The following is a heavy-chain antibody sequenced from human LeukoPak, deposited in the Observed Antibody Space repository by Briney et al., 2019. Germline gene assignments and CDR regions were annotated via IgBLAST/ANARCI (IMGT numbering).Heavy chain of an antibody. CDR2: TYYRSKYYN. J-gene: IGHJ5*02. CDR3: ARGYCSGGNCYGWFDP. D-gene: IGHD2-15*01. V-gene: IGHV6-1*01. CDR1: GDSVSSSSAA. Sequence: SQTLSLTCAISGDSVSSSSAAWNWIRQSPSRGLEWLGRTYYRSKYYNDYAVSVKSRITINPDTSRNQFSLQLNSVTPEDAAVYYCARGYCSGGNCYGWFDPWGQGTLVTVSS.